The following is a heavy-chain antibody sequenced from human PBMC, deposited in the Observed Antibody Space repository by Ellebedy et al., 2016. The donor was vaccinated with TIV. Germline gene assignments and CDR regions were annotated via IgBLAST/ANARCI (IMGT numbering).Heavy chain of an antibody. CDR2: MKRDGSTI. Sequence: GESLKISCAASGFTFSNYWMHWVRQAPGKGLVWVSQMKRDGSTIRNADPVKGRFTISRDNAKNTLYLQMNRLRAEDTAVYYCARGGVTAAMDVWGQGATVTVSS. J-gene: IGHJ6*02. D-gene: IGHD2-2*01. CDR1: GFTFSNYW. CDR3: ARGGVTAAMDV. V-gene: IGHV3-74*01.